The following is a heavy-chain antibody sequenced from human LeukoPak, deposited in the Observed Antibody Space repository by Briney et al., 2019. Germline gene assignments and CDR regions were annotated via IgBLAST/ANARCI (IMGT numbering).Heavy chain of an antibody. J-gene: IGHJ4*02. V-gene: IGHV3-30*03. CDR2: ISYDGSHK. D-gene: IGHD1-1*01. Sequence: PGRSLRLSCAASGLTFRNYGMHWVRQAPGKGLEWVAIISYDGSHKYYADSVRGRFTISKDNSQNTLYLQMNSLRAEDTAVYYCASHRGDYATGYFDYWGQGTLVTVSS. CDR1: GLTFRNYG. CDR3: ASHRGDYATGYFDY.